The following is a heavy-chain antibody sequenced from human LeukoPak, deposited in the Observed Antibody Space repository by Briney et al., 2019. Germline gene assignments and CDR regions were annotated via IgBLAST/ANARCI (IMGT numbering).Heavy chain of an antibody. Sequence: ASVKVSCKASGYTFTSYYMHWVRQAPGQGLEWMGIINPSGGSTSYAQKFQGRVTMTRDTYTSTVYTELSSLRSEDTAVYYCARDLGDTAPGGLYWGQGTLVTVSS. CDR2: INPSGGST. J-gene: IGHJ4*02. V-gene: IGHV1-46*01. CDR1: GYTFTSYY. D-gene: IGHD5-18*01. CDR3: ARDLGDTAPGGLY.